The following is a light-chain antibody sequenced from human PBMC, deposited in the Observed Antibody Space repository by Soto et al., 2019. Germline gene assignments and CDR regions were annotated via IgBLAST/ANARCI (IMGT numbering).Light chain of an antibody. CDR2: GAS. J-gene: IGKJ2*01. CDR3: QQYNNWPPYT. CDR1: QTINSN. Sequence: EVVLTQSPATQSVSPGERATLSCRASQTINSNLAWYQQKPGQAPRLLIYGASTRATDIPARFSGSGSGTEFTLTISSLQSEDFAVYYCQQYNNWPPYTFGQGTKLEIK. V-gene: IGKV3-15*01.